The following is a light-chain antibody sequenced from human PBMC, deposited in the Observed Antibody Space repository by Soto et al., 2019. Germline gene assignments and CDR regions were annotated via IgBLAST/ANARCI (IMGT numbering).Light chain of an antibody. V-gene: IGKV3-15*01. CDR3: QQYNNWPPLT. CDR2: GAS. Sequence: EIVMTQSPATLSVSPGERATLSFRASQSISSNLAWYQQKPGQAPRLLIYGASTRATGIPARFSGSGSGTDVTLTISSLQSEDFAVYYCQQYNNWPPLTFGGGTQVEIK. CDR1: QSISSN. J-gene: IGKJ4*01.